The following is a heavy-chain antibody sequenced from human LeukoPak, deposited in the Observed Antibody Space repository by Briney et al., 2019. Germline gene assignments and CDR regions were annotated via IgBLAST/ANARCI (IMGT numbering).Heavy chain of an antibody. CDR2: IYRGGST. V-gene: IGHV3-53*01. CDR3: ARDGATVTPGGGFDY. CDR1: GFTVSSIY. Sequence: GGSLRLSCAASGFTVSSIYMSWVRQAPGKGLEGVSIIYRGGSTYYADSVKGRFAVSRDNSKNPLYLQMNSLSADDPAVYYCARDGATVTPGGGFDYWGQGTLVTVSS. D-gene: IGHD4-17*01. J-gene: IGHJ4*02.